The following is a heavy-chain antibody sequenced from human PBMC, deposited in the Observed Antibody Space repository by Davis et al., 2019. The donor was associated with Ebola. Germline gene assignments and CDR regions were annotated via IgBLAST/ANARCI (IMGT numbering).Heavy chain of an antibody. Sequence: MPGGSLRPSCTVPGGSIRTHYWSWIRQSPGKGLEWIGYGYYGGRTDYNPSLKSRVTISVDTSKNHFSLKMSSATAADTAVYYCARSSGTYLTDYDYWGQGTLVTVSS. J-gene: IGHJ4*02. D-gene: IGHD6-19*01. CDR2: GYYGGRT. V-gene: IGHV4-59*11. CDR1: GGSIRTHY. CDR3: ARSSGTYLTDYDY.